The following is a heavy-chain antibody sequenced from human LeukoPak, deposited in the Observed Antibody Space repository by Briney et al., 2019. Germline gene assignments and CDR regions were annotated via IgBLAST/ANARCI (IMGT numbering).Heavy chain of an antibody. CDR2: MNPNSGNT. CDR1: GYTFSNYD. V-gene: IGHV1-8*01. Sequence: ASVKVSCKASGYTFSNYDINWVRQATGQGLEWMGWMNPNSGNTGYAQKFQGRVTMTRNTSISTAYMELSSLTSEDTAVYYCVRGVVVAAAGLRSLKIWFDTWGQGTLVTVSP. J-gene: IGHJ5*02. CDR3: VRGVVVAAAGLRSLKIWFDT. D-gene: IGHD2-15*01.